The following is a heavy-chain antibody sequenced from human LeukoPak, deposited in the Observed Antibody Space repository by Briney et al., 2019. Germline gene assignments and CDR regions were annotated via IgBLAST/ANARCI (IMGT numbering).Heavy chain of an antibody. CDR2: INPSGGST. CDR3: AKDDAAAGNLGAFDI. D-gene: IGHD6-13*01. V-gene: IGHV1-46*01. Sequence: GASVKVSCKASGYTFSSYYMHWVRQAPGQGLEWMGIINPSGGSTSYAQKFQDRVTMTRDMSTSTVHVELNSLRSEDTAVYYCAKDDAAAGNLGAFDIWGQGTMVTVSS. J-gene: IGHJ3*02. CDR1: GYTFSSYY.